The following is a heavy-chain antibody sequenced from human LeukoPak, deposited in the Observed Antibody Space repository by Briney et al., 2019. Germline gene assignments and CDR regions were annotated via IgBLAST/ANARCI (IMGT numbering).Heavy chain of an antibody. CDR3: ARGSLGYDYSTSPWYHFDY. CDR2: INPNSGGT. J-gene: IGHJ4*02. CDR1: GYTFTGYY. D-gene: IGHD5-12*01. V-gene: IGHV1-2*02. Sequence: ASVTVSCKASGYTFTGYYMHWVRQAPGQGLEWMGWINPNSGGTNYAQKFQGRVTMTRDTSISTAYMELSRLRSDDTAVYYCARGSLGYDYSTSPWYHFDYWGQGTLVTVSS.